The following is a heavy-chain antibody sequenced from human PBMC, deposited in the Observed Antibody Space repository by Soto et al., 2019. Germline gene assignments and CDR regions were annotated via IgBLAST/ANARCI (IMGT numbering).Heavy chain of an antibody. J-gene: IGHJ5*02. CDR3: ARDVVEMATIGPNWFDP. Sequence: GASVKVSCKASGGTFSSYAISWVRQAPGQGLEWMGGIIPILGTANYAQKFQGRVTITADESTSTAYMELSSLRSEDTAVYYCARDVVEMATIGPNWFDPWGQGTLVTVSS. CDR2: IIPILGTA. CDR1: GGTFSSYA. V-gene: IGHV1-69*13. D-gene: IGHD2-21*01.